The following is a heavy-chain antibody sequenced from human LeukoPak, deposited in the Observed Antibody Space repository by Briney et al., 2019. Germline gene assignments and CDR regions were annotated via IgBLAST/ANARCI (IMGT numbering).Heavy chain of an antibody. J-gene: IGHJ4*02. CDR3: AKDGGGYYYDSSGSNFDY. D-gene: IGHD3-22*01. CDR1: GFTFDDYA. CDR2: ISWNSGSI. Sequence: GRSLRLSCAASGFTFDDYAMHWVRQAPGKGLELVSGISWNSGSIGYADSVKGRFTISRDNAKNSLYLQMNSLRDEDTALYYCAKDGGGYYYDSSGSNFDYWGQGTLVTVYS. V-gene: IGHV3-9*01.